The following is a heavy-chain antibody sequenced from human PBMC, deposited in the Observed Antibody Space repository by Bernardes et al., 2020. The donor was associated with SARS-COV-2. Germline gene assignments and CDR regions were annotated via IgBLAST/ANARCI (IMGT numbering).Heavy chain of an antibody. V-gene: IGHV1-2*02. CDR1: GYTFTAYY. CDR3: ASVTYSSGSDFDY. J-gene: IGHJ4*02. Sequence: ASVKVSCKPSGYTFTAYYIHWVRQAPGQGLEWMGWIYPANGDRNYAQKFQGRVTMTRDTSISTAYMELSSLRSDATAVYYCASVTYSSGSDFDYWGQGTLVTVSS. CDR2: IYPANGDR. D-gene: IGHD6-19*01.